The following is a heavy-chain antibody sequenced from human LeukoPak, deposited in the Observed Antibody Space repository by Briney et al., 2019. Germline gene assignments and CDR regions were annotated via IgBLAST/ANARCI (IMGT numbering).Heavy chain of an antibody. D-gene: IGHD3-10*01. V-gene: IGHV3-23*01. CDR1: GFTFSSYA. CDR3: AKHPDVGSYYYFQH. J-gene: IGHJ1*01. Sequence: GGSLRLSCAASGFTFSSYAMSWVRQVPGKGLEWVSVISGSGDNTYYADSVKGRFTISRDNSKNMLYLQMNSLRAEDTAVYYCAKHPDVGSYYYFQHWGQGTLVTVSS. CDR2: ISGSGDNT.